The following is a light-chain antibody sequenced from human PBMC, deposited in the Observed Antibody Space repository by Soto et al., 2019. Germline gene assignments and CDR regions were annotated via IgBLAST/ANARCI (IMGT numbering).Light chain of an antibody. J-gene: IGLJ3*02. CDR3: SSHAGSNNLV. V-gene: IGLV1-40*01. CDR1: SSNIGAGYD. Sequence: QSVLTQPPSVSGAPGQRVTISCTGSSSNIGAGYDVHWYQQLPGTAPKLLIYGNSNRPSGVPDRFSGSKSGTSASLAITGLQAEDEADYYCSSHAGSNNLVFGGGTKLTVL. CDR2: GNS.